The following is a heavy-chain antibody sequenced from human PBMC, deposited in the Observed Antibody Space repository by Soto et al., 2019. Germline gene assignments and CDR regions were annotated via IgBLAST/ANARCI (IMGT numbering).Heavy chain of an antibody. CDR1: GYTFTGYC. Sequence: ASVKVSCKASGYTFTGYCMHWVRQAPGQGLEWMGWINPNSGGTNYAQKFQGWVTMTRDTSISTAYMELSRLRSDDTAVYYCARELFGAQHVNWGSNGMDVWGQGTTVPVSS. V-gene: IGHV1-2*04. CDR3: ARELFGAQHVNWGSNGMDV. J-gene: IGHJ6*02. CDR2: INPNSGGT. D-gene: IGHD7-27*01.